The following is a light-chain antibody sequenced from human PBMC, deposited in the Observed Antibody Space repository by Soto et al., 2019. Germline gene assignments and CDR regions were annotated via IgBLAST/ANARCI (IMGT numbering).Light chain of an antibody. CDR1: SSDIGSYHY. Sequence: QSVLTQPRSVSGSPGQSVTISCSGTSSDIGSYHYVSWYQQHPGKAPQLLIYDVNKRPSGVPDRFSGSKSGNTASLTISGLLGDDDADYYCSSYAATDTFLFGGGTKVTVL. CDR3: SSYAATDTFL. J-gene: IGLJ1*01. CDR2: DVN. V-gene: IGLV2-11*01.